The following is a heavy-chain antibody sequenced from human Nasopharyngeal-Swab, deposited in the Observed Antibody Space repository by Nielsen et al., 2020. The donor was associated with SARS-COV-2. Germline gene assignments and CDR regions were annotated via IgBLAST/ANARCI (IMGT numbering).Heavy chain of an antibody. CDR3: ARASGYDFGYYYGMDV. Sequence: GGSLRLSCAASGFTFSSYSMNWVRQAPGKGLEWVSSISSSSGYIYYADSVKGRFTISRDNAKNSLYLQMNSLRAEDTAVYYCARASGYDFGYYYGMDVWGQGTTVTVSS. V-gene: IGHV3-21*01. J-gene: IGHJ6*02. D-gene: IGHD5-12*01. CDR2: ISSSSGYI. CDR1: GFTFSSYS.